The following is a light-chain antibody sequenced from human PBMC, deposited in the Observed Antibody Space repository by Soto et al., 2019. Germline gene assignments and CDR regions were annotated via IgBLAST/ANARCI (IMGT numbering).Light chain of an antibody. Sequence: LTLSPATLSLSPGERATLSFRASQSVSSYLAWYQQKPGQAPRLLIYDASNGATGIPARFSGSGSGTDFTLTISSLEPEDFAVYYCQQRSNWPTFGQGTRLE. J-gene: IGKJ5*01. CDR1: QSVSSY. CDR2: DAS. CDR3: QQRSNWPT. V-gene: IGKV3-11*01.